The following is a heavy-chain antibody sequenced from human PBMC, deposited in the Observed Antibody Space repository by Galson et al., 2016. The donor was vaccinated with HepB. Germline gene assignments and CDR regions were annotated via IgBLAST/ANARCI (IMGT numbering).Heavy chain of an antibody. D-gene: IGHD6-13*01. V-gene: IGHV1-3*01. CDR1: GYTFSSYG. Sequence: SCKASGYTFSSYGMHWVRLAPGHRLEWMGRINGGNGNTRYSQKFQGRVTITRDTSATTVYMELSSLRSEDTGVYYCTRDLLSTIAAHAGGVWGQGTTVTVSS. CDR2: INGGNGNT. J-gene: IGHJ6*02. CDR3: TRDLLSTIAAHAGGV.